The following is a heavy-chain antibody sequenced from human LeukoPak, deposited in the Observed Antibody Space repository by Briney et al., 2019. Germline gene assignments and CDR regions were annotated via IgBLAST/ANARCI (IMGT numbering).Heavy chain of an antibody. CDR1: GGSSDNYY. CDR3: ARGGLADAFDI. J-gene: IGHJ3*02. V-gene: IGHV4-4*07. CDR2: IYTSGST. Sequence: SETLSLTCTVSGGSSDNYYWSWIRQSAGKGLEWIGRIYTSGSTNYNPSLKSRVSMSVDTSKNQFSLRLRSVTAADTAVYYCARGGLADAFDIWGQGTMVTVSS. D-gene: IGHD3-22*01.